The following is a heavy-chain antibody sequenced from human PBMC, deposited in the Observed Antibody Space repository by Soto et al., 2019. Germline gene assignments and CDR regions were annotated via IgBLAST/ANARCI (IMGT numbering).Heavy chain of an antibody. CDR3: ARGSRFWEWLVEGGGMDV. J-gene: IGHJ6*02. CDR1: GGSISSSNW. V-gene: IGHV4-4*02. CDR2: VYHIGST. Sequence: QVKLQESGPGLVKPSGTLSLTCAVSGGSISSSNWWSWVRQPPGTGLARIGEVYHIGSTDYNPSIKSRVTIAVDKSKNQYSLKLSSVTAADTAVYYCARGSRFWEWLVEGGGMDVWGQGTTVTVSS. D-gene: IGHD3-3*01.